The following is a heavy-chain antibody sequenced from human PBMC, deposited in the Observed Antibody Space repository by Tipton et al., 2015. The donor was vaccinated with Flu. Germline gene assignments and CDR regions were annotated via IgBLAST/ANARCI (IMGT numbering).Heavy chain of an antibody. CDR3: ARSTYYYGSGSSDY. V-gene: IGHV4-39*01. CDR1: GGSIRSSTDY. D-gene: IGHD3-10*01. J-gene: IGHJ4*02. CDR2: IYYGGST. Sequence: TLSLTCTVSGGSIRSSTDYWGWIRQPPGKGLEWIGTIYYGGSTYYNPSLTSRVTISLDTSKNQFSLRLSSVTAADTAVYYCARSTYYYGSGSSDYWGQGSLVTVSS.